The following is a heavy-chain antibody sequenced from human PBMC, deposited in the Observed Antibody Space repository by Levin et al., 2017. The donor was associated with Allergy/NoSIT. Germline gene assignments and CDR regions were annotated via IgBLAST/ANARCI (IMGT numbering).Heavy chain of an antibody. CDR2: IKQDGTEK. Sequence: GESLKISCATSGFTFSSYWMSWVRQAPGKGLEWVANIKQDGTEKFYVDSVKGRFTTSKDNAKNSVDLYMTSLRVEDSAVYYCARNWRSAFDIWGQGTMVTVSS. V-gene: IGHV3-7*01. J-gene: IGHJ3*02. D-gene: IGHD2-8*02. CDR1: GFTFSSYW. CDR3: ARNWRSAFDI.